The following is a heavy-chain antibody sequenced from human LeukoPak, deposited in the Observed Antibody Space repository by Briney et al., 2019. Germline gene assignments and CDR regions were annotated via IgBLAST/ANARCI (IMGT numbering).Heavy chain of an antibody. Sequence: GGSLRLSCAVSGFTLSSYHMNWVRQAPGQGLKWVSYISAGSSAIYYADSVKGRFTISRDNAKNSLYLQMNSLRGEDTAVYYCARDFEGVHRTTNSYTYYYYMDVWGKGTTVIVSS. D-gene: IGHD2/OR15-2a*01. V-gene: IGHV3-48*01. CDR3: ARDFEGVHRTTNSYTYYYYMDV. J-gene: IGHJ6*03. CDR2: ISAGSSAI. CDR1: GFTLSSYH.